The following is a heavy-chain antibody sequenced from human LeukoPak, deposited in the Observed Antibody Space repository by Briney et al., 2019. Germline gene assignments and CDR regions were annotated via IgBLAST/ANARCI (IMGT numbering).Heavy chain of an antibody. CDR3: ARGYSYGYHY. V-gene: IGHV4-34*01. CDR1: GVSFSGYY. J-gene: IGHJ4*02. D-gene: IGHD5-18*01. Sequence: SETLSLTCAVYGVSFSGYYWSWIRQPPGKGLEWIGEINHSGSTNYNPSLKSRVTISVDASKNQFSLKLSSVTAADTAVYYCARGYSYGYHYWGQGTLVTVSS. CDR2: INHSGST.